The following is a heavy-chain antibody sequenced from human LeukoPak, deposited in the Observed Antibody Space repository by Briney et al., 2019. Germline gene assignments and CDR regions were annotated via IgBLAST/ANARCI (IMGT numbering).Heavy chain of an antibody. Sequence: GGSLRLSCAASGFTFSDYYMSWIRQAPGKGLEWVSYISSSGSTIYYADSVKGRFTISRDNAKNSLYLQMNSLRAEGTAVYYCASGRWLQPFDYWGQGTLVTVSS. CDR1: GFTFSDYY. V-gene: IGHV3-11*01. J-gene: IGHJ4*02. D-gene: IGHD5-24*01. CDR3: ASGRWLQPFDY. CDR2: ISSSGSTI.